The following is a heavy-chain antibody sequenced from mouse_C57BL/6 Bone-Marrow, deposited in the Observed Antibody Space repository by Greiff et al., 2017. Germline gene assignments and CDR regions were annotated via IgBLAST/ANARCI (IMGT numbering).Heavy chain of an antibody. V-gene: IGHV1-39*01. CDR2: INPNYGTT. CDR1: GYSFTDYN. D-gene: IGHD1-1*01. J-gene: IGHJ4*01. Sequence: VQLQQSGPELVKPGASVKISCKASGYSFTDYNMNWVKQSNGKSLEWIGVINPNYGTTSYNQKFKGQATLTVDQSSSPAYMQLNSLTSEDSAVYYCGIGAIKSPIYYYGSSYDYYAMDYWGQGTSVTVSS. CDR3: GIGAIKSPIYYYGSSYDYYAMDY.